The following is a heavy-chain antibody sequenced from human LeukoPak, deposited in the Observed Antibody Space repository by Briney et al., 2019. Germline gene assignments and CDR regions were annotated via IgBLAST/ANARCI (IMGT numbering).Heavy chain of an antibody. CDR1: GYTFTGYY. CDR2: INPNSGGT. D-gene: IGHD3-22*01. V-gene: IGHV1-2*02. CDR3: ARGSDDSSGYPYYFDY. Sequence: ASVKVSCKASGYTFTGYYMHWVRQAPGQGLEWMGWINPNSGGTNYAQKFQGRVTMTRDTSISTAYMELSRLRSDDTAVYYCARGSDDSSGYPYYFDYWGQGTLVTVSS. J-gene: IGHJ4*02.